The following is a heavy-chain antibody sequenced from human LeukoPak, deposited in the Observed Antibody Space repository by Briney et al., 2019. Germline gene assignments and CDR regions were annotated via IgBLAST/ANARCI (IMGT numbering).Heavy chain of an antibody. Sequence: GGSLRVSRVASGFTFSSYAMNWVRQAPGKGLEWVSLISGGGGSTYYADSVKGRFTISRDNSNNTLYLQMNSLRAEDTAVNYCAKDPGRYRSFDMGGQGTMVTVSS. J-gene: IGHJ3*02. D-gene: IGHD3-16*02. CDR1: GFTFSSYA. V-gene: IGHV3-23*01. CDR3: AKDPGRYRSFDM. CDR2: ISGGGGST.